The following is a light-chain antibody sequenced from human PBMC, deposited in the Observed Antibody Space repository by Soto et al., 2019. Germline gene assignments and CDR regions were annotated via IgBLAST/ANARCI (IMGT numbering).Light chain of an antibody. CDR1: SSDVGGHNL. CDR2: EGD. CDR3: CSSVGQSVI. Sequence: QSVLTQPASVSGSPGQTISIPCSGTSSDVGGHNLVSWYQQYSGKAPKLMIYEGDRRPSGVSNRFSGSKSGNTASLTISGVRTEDEADYYCCSSVGQSVIFGGGTKVTVL. J-gene: IGLJ1*01. V-gene: IGLV2-23*01.